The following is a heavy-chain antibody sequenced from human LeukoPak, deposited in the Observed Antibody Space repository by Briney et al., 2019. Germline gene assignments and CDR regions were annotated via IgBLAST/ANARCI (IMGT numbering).Heavy chain of an antibody. J-gene: IGHJ4*02. Sequence: GGSLRLSCAASGFTFDDYAMHWVRQAPGEGLEWVSGINWNSNNIDYADSVKGRFTISRDNSKNTLYLQMNSLRAEDTAVYYCAKDVVPFDYWGQGTLVTVSS. V-gene: IGHV3-9*01. CDR3: AKDVVPFDY. D-gene: IGHD2-15*01. CDR1: GFTFDDYA. CDR2: INWNSNNI.